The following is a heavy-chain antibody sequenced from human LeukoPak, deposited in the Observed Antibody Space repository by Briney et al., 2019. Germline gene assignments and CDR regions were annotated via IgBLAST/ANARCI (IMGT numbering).Heavy chain of an antibody. CDR3: AREGDTAVDTNWFDP. Sequence: ASVKVSCKASGYSFTDYYIHWVRQAPGQGPEWMGWINPNNGVTKYAQKLQARVTMTRDTSISTAYMELSRLTSDDTAVYYCAREGDTAVDTNWFDPWGQGTLVAVSS. CDR2: INPNNGVT. D-gene: IGHD5-18*01. CDR1: GYSFTDYY. V-gene: IGHV1-2*02. J-gene: IGHJ5*02.